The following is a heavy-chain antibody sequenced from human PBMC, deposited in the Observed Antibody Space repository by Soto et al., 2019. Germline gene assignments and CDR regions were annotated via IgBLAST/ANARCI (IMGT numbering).Heavy chain of an antibody. D-gene: IGHD5-12*01. CDR1: GFTFSTYW. CDR2: TDSDGTFT. Sequence: PGGSLTLSCVASGFTFSTYWMHWVRQTPGEGLVWVSHTDSDGTFTTYADSVKGRFTISRDNSKNTLYLQMNSLRAEDTAVYYCARGLYSGWHYFDYWGQGTLVTVSS. V-gene: IGHV3-74*01. CDR3: ARGLYSGWHYFDY. J-gene: IGHJ4*02.